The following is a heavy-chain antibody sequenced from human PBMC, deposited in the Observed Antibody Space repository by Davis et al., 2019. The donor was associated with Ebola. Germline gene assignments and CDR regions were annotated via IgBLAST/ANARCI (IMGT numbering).Heavy chain of an antibody. J-gene: IGHJ3*02. CDR3: AGGESGWDASDI. V-gene: IGHV3-21*01. CDR1: GFTFSSYT. Sequence: GGSLRLSCAASGFTFSSYTMTWVRQGPGKGLEWVSSISISSAVIYYADSVKGRFTVSRDNAKNSLSLQMDSLRAEDTAVYYCAGGESGWDASDIWGRGTMVTVSS. D-gene: IGHD6-19*01. CDR2: ISISSAVI.